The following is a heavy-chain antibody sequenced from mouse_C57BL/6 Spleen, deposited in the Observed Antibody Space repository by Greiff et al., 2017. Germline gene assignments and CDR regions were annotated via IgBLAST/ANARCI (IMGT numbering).Heavy chain of an antibody. CDR3: APMYYDYDGFAY. CDR1: GFNIKDYY. J-gene: IGHJ3*01. CDR2: IDPEDGKT. D-gene: IGHD2-4*01. V-gene: IGHV14-2*01. Sequence: EVQLQQSGAELVKPGASVKLSCTASGFNIKDYYMHWVKQRTEQGLEWIGRIDPEDGKTKYAPKIQGKATITADTSSNTAYLQLSSLPSEDTAVYCGAPMYYDYDGFAYWGQGTLVTVSA.